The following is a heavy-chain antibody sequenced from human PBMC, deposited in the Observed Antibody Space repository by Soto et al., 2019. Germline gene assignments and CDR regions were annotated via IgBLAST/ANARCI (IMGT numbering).Heavy chain of an antibody. CDR3: AKGSGYYTY. D-gene: IGHD3-3*01. J-gene: IGHJ4*02. Sequence: PGGSLRLSCAASGFIFSSYGMHWVRQAPGKGLEWVAVISYDGSNKYYADSVKGRFTISRDNSKNTLYLQMNSLRAEDTAVYYCAKGSGYYTYWGQGTLVTVSS. V-gene: IGHV3-30*18. CDR1: GFIFSSYG. CDR2: ISYDGSNK.